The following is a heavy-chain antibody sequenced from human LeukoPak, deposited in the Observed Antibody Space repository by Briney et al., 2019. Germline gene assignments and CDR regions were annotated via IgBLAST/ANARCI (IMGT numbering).Heavy chain of an antibody. D-gene: IGHD3-22*01. CDR1: GYAFTSYG. Sequence: SVQFSCKASGYAFTSYGISWVRQATGQGRGWMGWITAYNGLTNYAQRLQGRVTMTTHTPTTTAYMELRSLRSDDTAVYYCARSSGSRDWFDPWGQGTLVTGSS. J-gene: IGHJ5*02. CDR2: ITAYNGLT. V-gene: IGHV1-18*01. CDR3: ARSSGSRDWFDP.